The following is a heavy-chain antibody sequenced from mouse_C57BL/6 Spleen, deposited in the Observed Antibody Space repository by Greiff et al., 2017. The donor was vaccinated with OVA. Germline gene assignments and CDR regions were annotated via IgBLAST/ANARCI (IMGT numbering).Heavy chain of an antibody. CDR2: INPSNGGT. Sequence: QVQLKQPGTELVKPGASVKLSCKASGYTFTSYWMHWVKQRPGQGLEWIGNINPSNGGTNYNEKFKSKATLTVDKSSSTAYMQLSSLTSEDSAVYYCARRGYDGYRYYAMDYWGQGTSVTVSS. D-gene: IGHD2-3*01. CDR1: GYTFTSYW. CDR3: ARRGYDGYRYYAMDY. J-gene: IGHJ4*01. V-gene: IGHV1-53*01.